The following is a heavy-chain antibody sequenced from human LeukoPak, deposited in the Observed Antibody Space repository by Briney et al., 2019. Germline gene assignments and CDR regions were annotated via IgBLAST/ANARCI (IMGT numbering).Heavy chain of an antibody. CDR2: MNPNSGDT. J-gene: IGHJ3*02. Sequence: ASVKVSCKASGYTFTSCDINCVRQASGQGLEWMGWMNPNSGDTGYAQNFQGRVTITRDTSISTAYMELSSLRSEDTAMYYCTRDMRGAAAADDAFDIWGQGTMVTVSS. CDR3: TRDMRGAAAADDAFDI. D-gene: IGHD6-13*01. V-gene: IGHV1-8*01. CDR1: GYTFTSCD.